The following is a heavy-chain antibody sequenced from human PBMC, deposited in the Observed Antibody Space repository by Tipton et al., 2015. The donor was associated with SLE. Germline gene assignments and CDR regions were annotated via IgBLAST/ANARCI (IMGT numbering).Heavy chain of an antibody. CDR3: ASPLRFWSGFQTLDAFDI. CDR2: IYHSGST. V-gene: IGHV4-38-2*02. D-gene: IGHD3-3*01. Sequence: TLSLTCTVSGYSISSGYYWGWIRQPPGKGLEWIGSIYHSGSTYYNPSLKSRVTISVDTSKNHFSLKLSSVTAADTAVYYCASPLRFWSGFQTLDAFDIWGQGTMVTVSS. J-gene: IGHJ3*02. CDR1: GYSISSGYY.